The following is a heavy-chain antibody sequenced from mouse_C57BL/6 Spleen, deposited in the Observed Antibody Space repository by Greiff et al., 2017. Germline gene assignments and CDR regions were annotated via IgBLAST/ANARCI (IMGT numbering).Heavy chain of an antibody. Sequence: QVQLQQPGAELVMPGASVKLSCKASGYTFTSYWMHWVKQRPGQGLEWIGEIDPSDSYTNYNQKFKGKSTLTVDKSSSTAYMQLSSLTSEDSAVYYCARKFYDYVYDFDYWGQGTTLTVSS. CDR1: GYTFTSYW. J-gene: IGHJ2*01. V-gene: IGHV1-69*01. D-gene: IGHD2-4*01. CDR3: ARKFYDYVYDFDY. CDR2: IDPSDSYT.